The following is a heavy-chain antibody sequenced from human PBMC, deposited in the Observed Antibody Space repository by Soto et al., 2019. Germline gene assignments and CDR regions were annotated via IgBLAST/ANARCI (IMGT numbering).Heavy chain of an antibody. CDR3: ARVMPNYDFWSGYSFYYYYGMDV. V-gene: IGHV1-46*01. Sequence: QVQLVQSGAEVKKPGASVKVSCKASGYTLTSYYMHWVRQAPGQGLEWMGIINPSGGSTSYAQKFQGRVTMTRDTSTSTVYMELSSLRSEDTAVYYCARVMPNYDFWSGYSFYYYYGMDVWGQGTTVTVSS. CDR1: GYTLTSYY. D-gene: IGHD3-3*01. CDR2: INPSGGST. J-gene: IGHJ6*01.